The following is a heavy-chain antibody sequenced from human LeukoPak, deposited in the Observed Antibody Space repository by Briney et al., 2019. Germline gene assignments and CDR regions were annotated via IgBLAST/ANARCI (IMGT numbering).Heavy chain of an antibody. CDR1: GFTFTKYW. J-gene: IGHJ4*02. V-gene: IGHV3-7*01. CDR2: INQDESVK. D-gene: IGHD3-10*01. CDR3: ARDSLGDPTYYFDC. Sequence: GGSLRLSCAASGFTFTKYWMSWVRQAPGKRLECVASINQDESVKRYVDSAKGRFTISRDNTQNSVYLEMNSLTAEDTAVYYCARDSLGDPTYYFDCWGQGTLVTVSS.